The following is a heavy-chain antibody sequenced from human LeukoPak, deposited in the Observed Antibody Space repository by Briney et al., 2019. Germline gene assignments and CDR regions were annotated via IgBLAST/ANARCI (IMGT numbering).Heavy chain of an antibody. V-gene: IGHV3-48*01. CDR1: GFSFSTYN. J-gene: IGHJ4*02. CDR2: ISSYSSTI. CDR3: AREQH. Sequence: GGSLRLSCAASGFSFSTYNMNWVRQAPGKGLEWVSYISSYSSTIYYAESVMGRFTVSRDNAKSSLYLQMNSLRAEDTAVYYCAREQHWGQGTLVTVSS.